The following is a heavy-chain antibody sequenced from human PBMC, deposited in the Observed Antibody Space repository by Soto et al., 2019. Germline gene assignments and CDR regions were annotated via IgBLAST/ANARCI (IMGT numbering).Heavy chain of an antibody. CDR2: IYYSGGT. V-gene: IGHV4-31*03. D-gene: IGHD5-12*01. CDR1: GGSISSGGYY. CDR3: ARDYREEEMATIIFAY. Sequence: PSETLSLTCTVSGGSISSGGYYWSWIRQHPGKGLEWIGYIYYSGGTYYNPSLKSRVTISVDTSKNQFSLKLSSVTAADTAVYYCARDYREEEMATIIFAYWGQGTLVTVSS. J-gene: IGHJ4*02.